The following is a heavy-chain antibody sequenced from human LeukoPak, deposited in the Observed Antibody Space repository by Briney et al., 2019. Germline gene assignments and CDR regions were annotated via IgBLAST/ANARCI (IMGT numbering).Heavy chain of an antibody. CDR1: RFTFSSYW. J-gene: IGHJ4*02. D-gene: IGHD3-16*02. V-gene: IGHV3-74*01. Sequence: GGSLRFSGAASRFTFSSYWMLRVRPAPGLERVWVSRTNSDGSSTSYADSVKGRFTISRDNAKNTLYLQMNSLRAEDTAVYYCARDTYDYVWGSYRLSDYWGQGTLVTVSS. CDR3: ARDTYDYVWGSYRLSDY. CDR2: TNSDGSST.